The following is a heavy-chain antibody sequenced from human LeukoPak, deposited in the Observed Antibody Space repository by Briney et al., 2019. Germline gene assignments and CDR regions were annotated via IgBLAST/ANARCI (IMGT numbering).Heavy chain of an antibody. D-gene: IGHD3-16*02. CDR2: IKQDGSEK. CDR1: GFTFSSYW. CDR3: ATTQYDYVWGSYLPFDI. V-gene: IGHV3-7*01. Sequence: GGSLRLSCAASGFTFSSYWMSWVRQAPGEGLEWVANIKQDGSEKYYVDSVKGRFTISRDNAKNSLYLQMNSLRAEDTAVYYCATTQYDYVWGSYLPFDIWGQGTMVTVSS. J-gene: IGHJ3*02.